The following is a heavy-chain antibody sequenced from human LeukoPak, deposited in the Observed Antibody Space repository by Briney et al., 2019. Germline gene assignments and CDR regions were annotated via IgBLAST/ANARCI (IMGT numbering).Heavy chain of an antibody. J-gene: IGHJ6*02. Sequence: SLRLSCVVSGIVFDDYAMNWVRQVPGKGLEWVSGISWSGGSIGYADSVKGRFTVFRDNAKNSLYLQMNDLKTEDTAVYYCGKDIGGEYYGRGGMDVWGRGTTVTVS. CDR2: ISWSGGSI. CDR1: GIVFDDYA. CDR3: GKDIGGEYYGRGGMDV. D-gene: IGHD3-16*01. V-gene: IGHV3-9*01.